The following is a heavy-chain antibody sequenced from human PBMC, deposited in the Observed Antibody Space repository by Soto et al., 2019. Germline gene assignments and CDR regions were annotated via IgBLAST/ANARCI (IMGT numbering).Heavy chain of an antibody. D-gene: IGHD4-4*01. V-gene: IGHV1-46*01. CDR3: AMYDYNGYYFDY. CDR2: INPSGGST. CDR1: GYTFSTYY. Sequence: QVQLVQSGAEVKKPGASVKVSCKASGYTFSTYYMHWVRQAPGQGYEWMGIINPSGGSTTYAQKLAGRGTMTRDTSTTTVYMELSSLKCEDTAVYYCAMYDYNGYYFDYWGQGTLVTVSS. J-gene: IGHJ4*02.